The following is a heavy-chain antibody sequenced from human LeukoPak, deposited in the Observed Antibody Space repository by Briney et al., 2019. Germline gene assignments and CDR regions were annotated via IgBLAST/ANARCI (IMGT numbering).Heavy chain of an antibody. D-gene: IGHD6-6*01. CDR1: GFTFSSYG. Sequence: GGSLRLSCAASGFTFSSYGMHWVRQAPGKGLEWVAVISYDGSNKYYADSVKGRFTVSRDNSKNTLYLQMNSLRGEDTAVYYCAKGAQSIAARRNFDYWGQGTVVTVSS. CDR3: AKGAQSIAARRNFDY. CDR2: ISYDGSNK. V-gene: IGHV3-30*18. J-gene: IGHJ4*02.